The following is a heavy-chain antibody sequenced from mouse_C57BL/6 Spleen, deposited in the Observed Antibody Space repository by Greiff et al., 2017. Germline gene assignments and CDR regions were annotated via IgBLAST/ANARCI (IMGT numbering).Heavy chain of an antibody. CDR3: ARDEAASFAY. J-gene: IGHJ3*01. CDR1: GFTFSDYY. V-gene: IGHV5-16*01. Sequence: EVMLLESEAGLVQPGSSMKLSCKASGFTFSDYYMAWVGQVPEKGLEWVANINYDGSSTYYMDSLKSRSIISRDNAKTILYLQMSSLKSEDTATYYCARDEAASFAYWGQGTLVTVSA. CDR2: INYDGSST.